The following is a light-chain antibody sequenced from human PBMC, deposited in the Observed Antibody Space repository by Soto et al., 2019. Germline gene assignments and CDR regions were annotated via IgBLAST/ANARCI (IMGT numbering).Light chain of an antibody. CDR3: QQYGSSPIT. CDR1: QSVSRSS. J-gene: IGKJ5*01. V-gene: IGKV3-20*01. Sequence: EIVLTQSPGTLSLSPGERATLSCRASQSVSRSSLAWYRQKPGQAPSLLIYGASSRATGIPDRFSGSGFGTDFTLTISRLEPEDFAVYYCQQYGSSPITFGQGTRLEIK. CDR2: GAS.